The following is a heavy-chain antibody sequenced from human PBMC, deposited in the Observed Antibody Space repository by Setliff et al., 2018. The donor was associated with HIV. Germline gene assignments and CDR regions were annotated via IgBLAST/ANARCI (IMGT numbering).Heavy chain of an antibody. D-gene: IGHD3-22*01. CDR1: GYRFNTYG. CDR3: VRGVTRDISGYYRDEYFQH. J-gene: IGHJ1*01. CDR2: ISPYNGDT. Sequence: ASVKVSCKASGYRFNTYGISWVRQAPGQGLEWMGWISPYNGDTRFAQSLQGRVTLTTDTSTNTAYMEMRTLRSDDTAVYFCVRGVTRDISGYYRDEYFQHWGQGTQVTVSS. V-gene: IGHV1-18*01.